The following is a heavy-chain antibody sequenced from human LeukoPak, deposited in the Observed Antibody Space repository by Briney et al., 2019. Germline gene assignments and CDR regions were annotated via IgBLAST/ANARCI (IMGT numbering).Heavy chain of an antibody. D-gene: IGHD6-6*01. J-gene: IGHJ4*02. CDR1: GFTFSSYS. CDR2: ISSSSSYI. Sequence: NPGGSLRLSCAASGFTFSSYSMNWVRQAPGKGLEWVSSISSSSSYIYYADSVKGRFTISRDNAKNSLYLQMNSLRAEDTAVYYCARGQERYSSSSGEFDYWGQGTLVTVSS. V-gene: IGHV3-21*01. CDR3: ARGQERYSSSSGEFDY.